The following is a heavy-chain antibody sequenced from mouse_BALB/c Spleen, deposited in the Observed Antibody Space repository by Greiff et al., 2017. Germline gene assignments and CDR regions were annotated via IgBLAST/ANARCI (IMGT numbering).Heavy chain of an antibody. V-gene: IGHV1-87*01. Sequence: QVQLQQSGAELARPGASVKLSCKASGYTFTSYWMQWVNQRPGQGLEWIGAIYPGDGDTRYTQKFKGKATLTADKSSSTAYMQLSSLASEDSAVYYCARLGGYDVAYWGQGTLVTVSA. CDR1: GYTFTSYW. J-gene: IGHJ3*01. D-gene: IGHD2-2*01. CDR3: ARLGGYDVAY. CDR2: IYPGDGDT.